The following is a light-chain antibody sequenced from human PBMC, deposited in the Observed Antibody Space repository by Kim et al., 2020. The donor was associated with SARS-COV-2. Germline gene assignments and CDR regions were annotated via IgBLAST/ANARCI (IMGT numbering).Light chain of an antibody. CDR1: SNDIGSYKF. J-gene: IGLJ3*02. CDR2: DVS. CDR3: CSYAGSYTFV. V-gene: IGLV2-11*03. Sequence: GQSVTISCTGTSNDIGSYKFVSWYQQHPGNAPKLIIFDVSERSTVVPDRFSGSQSANTASLTISGLQPEDESDYYCCSYAGSYTFVFGGGTQLTVL.